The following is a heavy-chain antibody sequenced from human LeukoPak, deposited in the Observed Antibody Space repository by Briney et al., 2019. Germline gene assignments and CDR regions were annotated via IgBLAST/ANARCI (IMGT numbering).Heavy chain of an antibody. CDR2: IYSGGST. J-gene: IGHJ4*02. D-gene: IGHD5-18*01. Sequence: GGSLRLSCAASGFTVSSNYMSWVRQAPGKGLEWVSVIYSGGSTYYADSVKGRFTISRDNSKNTLYLQMNSLRAEDTAVYYCAATPSVDTAMAQEYYFDYWGQGTLVTVSS. CDR3: AATPSVDTAMAQEYYFDY. CDR1: GFTVSSNY. V-gene: IGHV3-53*01.